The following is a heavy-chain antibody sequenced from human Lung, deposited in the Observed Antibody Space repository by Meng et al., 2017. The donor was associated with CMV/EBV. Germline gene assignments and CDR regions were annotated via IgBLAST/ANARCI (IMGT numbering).Heavy chain of an antibody. CDR3: ARSYCHDHVGGTSTGWLDP. Sequence: YTLHYVRKPPVQRLEWKGRVIPGRGLAKDAERIQGRVTIAADSITGTTYIELKCLKLEDTAHYYCARSYCHDHVGGTSTGWLDPWGQGTLVTVSS. J-gene: IGHJ5*02. CDR2: VIPGRGLA. V-gene: IGHV1-69*02. CDR1: YT. D-gene: IGHD3-16*01.